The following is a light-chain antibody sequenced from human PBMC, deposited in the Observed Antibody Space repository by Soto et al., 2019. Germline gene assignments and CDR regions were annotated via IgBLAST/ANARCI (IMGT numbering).Light chain of an antibody. CDR2: RNN. V-gene: IGLV1-47*01. CDR1: SSNIGSNY. J-gene: IGLJ2*01. Sequence: QSVLTQSPSASGTPGQRVTISCSGSSSNIGSNYVYWYQQLPGTAPKLLIYRNNQRPSGVPDRFSGSKSGTSASLAISGLRSEDEADYYCAAWDDSVVFGGGTKLTVL. CDR3: AAWDDSVV.